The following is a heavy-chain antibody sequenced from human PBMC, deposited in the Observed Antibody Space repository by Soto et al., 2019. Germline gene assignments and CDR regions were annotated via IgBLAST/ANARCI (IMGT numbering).Heavy chain of an antibody. Sequence: QVQLVQSGAEVKKPGSSVKVSCKTSGVSFNNNGIGWVRQAPGHGLEWMGGVSPPFRTSNYARKFKGRISITADASTGTVTMELSSLTSEDTAQYYCARVLYYGSGSYSPYGMDVWGQGTTVTVSS. CDR1: GVSFNNNG. J-gene: IGHJ6*02. CDR3: ARVLYYGSGSYSPYGMDV. V-gene: IGHV1-69*01. D-gene: IGHD3-10*01. CDR2: VSPPFRTS.